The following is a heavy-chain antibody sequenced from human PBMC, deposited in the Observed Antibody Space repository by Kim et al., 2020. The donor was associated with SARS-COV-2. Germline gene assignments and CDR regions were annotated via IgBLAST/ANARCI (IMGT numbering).Heavy chain of an antibody. CDR2: INPSGGST. CDR3: ARAQRAQYYYGSGSYPNWFDP. CDR1: GYTFTSYY. D-gene: IGHD3-10*01. J-gene: IGHJ5*02. V-gene: IGHV1-46*01. Sequence: ASVKVSCKASGYTFTSYYMHWVRQAPGQGLEWMGIINPSGGSTSYAQKFQGRVTMTRDTSTSTVYMELSSLRSEDTAVYYCARAQRAQYYYGSGSYPNWFDPWGQGTLVTVSS.